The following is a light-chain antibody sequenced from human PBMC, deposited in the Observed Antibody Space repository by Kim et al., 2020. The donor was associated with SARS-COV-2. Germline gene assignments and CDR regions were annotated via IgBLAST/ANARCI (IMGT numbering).Light chain of an antibody. CDR3: QQYYSTPYT. Sequence: DIVMTQSPDSLAVSLGERATINCKSSQSVLYRANNKNYLAWYQQKPGQPPKLLIYWASTRESGVPDRFSGSGSGTDFTLTISSLQAEDVEVYYCQQYYSTPYTFGQGTKLE. CDR1: QSVLYRANNKNY. V-gene: IGKV4-1*01. J-gene: IGKJ2*01. CDR2: WAS.